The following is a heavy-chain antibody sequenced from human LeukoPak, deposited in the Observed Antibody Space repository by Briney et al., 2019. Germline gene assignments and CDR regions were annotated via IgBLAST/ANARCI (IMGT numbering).Heavy chain of an antibody. CDR3: ARGRGYCSGGSCYWGWFNWFDP. J-gene: IGHJ5*02. CDR2: INHSGST. V-gene: IGHV4-34*01. Sequence: SETLSLTCAVSGGSFSGYYWSWIRQPPGKGLEWIGEINHSGSTNYNPSLKSRVTISVDTSKNQFSLKLSSVTAADTAVYYCARGRGYCSGGSCYWGWFNWFDPWGQGTLVTVSS. D-gene: IGHD2-15*01. CDR1: GGSFSGYY.